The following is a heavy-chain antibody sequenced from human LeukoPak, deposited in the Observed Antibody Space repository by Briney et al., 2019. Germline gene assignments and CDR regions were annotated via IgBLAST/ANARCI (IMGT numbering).Heavy chain of an antibody. CDR3: ANEVRPNDY. Sequence: PGGSLRLSCVASGFTFSSHAMCWVRQAPGKGLEWVASIDISGGSTYYEDSVQGRFTIPRDNSKNTLYLEMNSLRVEDTALYYCANEVRPNDYWGQGTLVTVSS. V-gene: IGHV3-23*01. CDR1: GFTFSSHA. D-gene: IGHD1-1*01. J-gene: IGHJ4*02. CDR2: IDISGGST.